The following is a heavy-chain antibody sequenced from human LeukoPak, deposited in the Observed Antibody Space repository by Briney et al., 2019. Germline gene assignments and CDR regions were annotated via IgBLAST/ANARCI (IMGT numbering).Heavy chain of an antibody. D-gene: IGHD1-7*01. CDR1: GGSISSYY. CDR3: ARDRPGAWWLELGGAFDI. V-gene: IGHV4-59*01. CDR2: IYYSGST. Sequence: SETLSLTCTVSGGSISSYYWSWIRQPPGKGLEWIGYIYYSGSTNYNPSLKSRVTISVDTSKNQFSLKLSSVTAADTAVYYCARDRPGAWWLELGGAFDIWGQGTMVTVSS. J-gene: IGHJ3*02.